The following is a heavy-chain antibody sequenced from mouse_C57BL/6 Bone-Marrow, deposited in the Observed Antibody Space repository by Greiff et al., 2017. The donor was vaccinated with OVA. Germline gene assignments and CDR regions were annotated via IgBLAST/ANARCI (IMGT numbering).Heavy chain of an antibody. V-gene: IGHV1-52*01. CDR1: GYTFTSYW. CDR2: IDPSDSET. CDR3: ARQLRLMDYYAMDY. Sequence: QVQLQQPGAELVRPGSSVKLSCKASGYTFTSYWMHWVKQRPIQGLEWIGNIDPSDSETHYNQKFKDKATLTVDKSSSTAYMQLSSLTSEDSAVSDGARQLRLMDYYAMDYWGQGTSVTVSS. J-gene: IGHJ4*01. D-gene: IGHD3-2*02.